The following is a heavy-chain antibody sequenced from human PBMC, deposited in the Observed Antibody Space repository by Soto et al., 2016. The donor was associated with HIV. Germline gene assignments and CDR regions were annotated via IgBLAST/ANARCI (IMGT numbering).Heavy chain of an antibody. D-gene: IGHD3-10*01. CDR1: GFTFGDYV. Sequence: EVQLVESGGGLIQPGRSLRLSCVGSGFTFGDYVMTWVRQAPGKGLEWVGVIRSKAYGGTTEYAASVKDRFTISRDDSKSIAYLQMNSLKTEDTAVYYCSRVPPLLFYYGSGSYYKSGVYWGQGTLVTVSS. CDR2: IRSKAYGGTT. CDR3: SRVPPLLFYYGSGSYYKSGVY. V-gene: IGHV3-49*04. J-gene: IGHJ4*02.